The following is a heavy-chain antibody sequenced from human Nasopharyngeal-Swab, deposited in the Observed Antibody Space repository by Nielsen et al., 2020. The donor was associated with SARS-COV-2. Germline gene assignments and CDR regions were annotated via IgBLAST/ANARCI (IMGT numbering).Heavy chain of an antibody. J-gene: IGHJ2*01. CDR1: GGSISSYY. Sequence: SETLSLTCTVSGGSISSYYWSWIRQPPGKGLEWIGYIYYSGSTNYNPSLKSRVTISVDTSKNQFSLKLSSVTAADTAVYYCARRGLAVADFDLWGRGTLVTVSS. CDR3: ARRGLAVADFDL. CDR2: IYYSGST. V-gene: IGHV4-59*01. D-gene: IGHD6-19*01.